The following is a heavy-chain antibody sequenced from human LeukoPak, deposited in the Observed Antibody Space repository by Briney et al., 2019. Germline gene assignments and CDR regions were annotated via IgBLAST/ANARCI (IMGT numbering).Heavy chain of an antibody. J-gene: IGHJ4*02. CDR2: ISGDGGST. CDR3: ARVLPAVTTSYYFDY. Sequence: PGGSLRLSCAASGFTFDDYAMHWVRQAPGKGLEWVSLISGDGGSTYYADSVKGRFTISRDNAKNSLYLQMNSLRAEDTAVYYCARVLPAVTTSYYFDYWGQGTLVTVSS. CDR1: GFTFDDYA. D-gene: IGHD4-17*01. V-gene: IGHV3-43*02.